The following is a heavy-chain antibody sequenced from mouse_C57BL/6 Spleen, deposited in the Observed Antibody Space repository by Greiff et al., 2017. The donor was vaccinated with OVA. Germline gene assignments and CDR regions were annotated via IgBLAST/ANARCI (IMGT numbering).Heavy chain of an antibody. Sequence: QVQLQQPGAELVKPGASVKMSCKASGYTFPSYWITWVKQRPGQGLEWIGDIYPGSGSTNYNEKFKSKATLTVDTSSSTAYMQLSSLTSEDSAVYYCARPEGYGSSYWYFDVWGTGTTVTVSS. CDR2: IYPGSGST. V-gene: IGHV1-55*01. CDR3: ARPEGYGSSYWYFDV. J-gene: IGHJ1*03. D-gene: IGHD1-1*01. CDR1: GYTFPSYW.